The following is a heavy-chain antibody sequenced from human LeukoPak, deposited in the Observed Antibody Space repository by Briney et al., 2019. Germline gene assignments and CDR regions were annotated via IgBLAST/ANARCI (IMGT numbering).Heavy chain of an antibody. D-gene: IGHD4-17*01. V-gene: IGHV3-9*01. Sequence: GGSLRLSCAASGFTFDDYAMHWVRQAPGKGLEWVSGISWNSGSIGYADSVKGRFTISRDNAKNSLYLQMNSLRAEDTALYYCARAGGLRGAFDIWGQGTMVTVSS. CDR2: ISWNSGSI. CDR3: ARAGGLRGAFDI. CDR1: GFTFDDYA. J-gene: IGHJ3*02.